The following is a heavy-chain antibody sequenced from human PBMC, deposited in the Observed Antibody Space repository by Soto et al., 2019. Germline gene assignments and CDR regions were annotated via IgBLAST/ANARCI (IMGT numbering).Heavy chain of an antibody. V-gene: IGHV3-11*06. D-gene: IGHD3-10*01. CDR3: ERARGGYGPPAV. CDR1: GFSFSDSY. CDR2: ISGSSGYT. J-gene: IGHJ6*02. Sequence: QVQLVESGGGLVKPGGSLRLSCAASGFSFSDSYMNWVRQAPGKGLEWVAYISGSSGYTGYADSVQGRFTISSDNAKNSLYRQMNSRRVEDTAVYYCERARGGYGPPAVWGQGTTVTVSS.